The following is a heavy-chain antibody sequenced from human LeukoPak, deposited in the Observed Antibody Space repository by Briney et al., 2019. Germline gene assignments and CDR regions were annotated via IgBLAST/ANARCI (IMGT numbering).Heavy chain of an antibody. V-gene: IGHV2-5*02. D-gene: IGHD6-19*01. CDR1: GFSLSSSGVG. Sequence: SGPTLVKPTQTLTLTCTFSGFSLSSSGVGVAWIRQPPGKALEWLILIYWDDDKTYNSSLKSRLTITKDTPKNQVVLTMTNMDPVDTATYYCARTPAEKWLVALDYWGQGTLVTVSS. J-gene: IGHJ4*02. CDR3: ARTPAEKWLVALDY. CDR2: IYWDDDK.